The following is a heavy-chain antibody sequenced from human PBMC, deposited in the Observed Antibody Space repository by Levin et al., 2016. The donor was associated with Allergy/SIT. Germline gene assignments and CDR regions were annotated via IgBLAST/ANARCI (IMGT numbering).Heavy chain of an antibody. CDR2: ISSSSSYI. V-gene: IGHV3-21*01. D-gene: IGHD3-10*01. CDR3: ARGGLWFGELLSRYYHYYGMDV. Sequence: WIRQPPGKGLEWVSSISSSSSYIYYADSVKGRFIISRDNAKNSLYLQMNSLRAEDTAVYYCARGGLWFGELLSRYYHYYGMDVWGQGTTVTVSS. J-gene: IGHJ6*02.